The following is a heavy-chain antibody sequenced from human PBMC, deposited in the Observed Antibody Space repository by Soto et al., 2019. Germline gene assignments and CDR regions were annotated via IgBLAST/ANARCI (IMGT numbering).Heavy chain of an antibody. D-gene: IGHD6-19*01. V-gene: IGHV3-48*02. Sequence: GGSLRLSCVASGFSLANYPMNWVRQTPGKGLEWISYSSPRGDTIYYADSVEGRFTISRDNARNSLSLHMSSLRDEDSALYYCAKGPHTDVGWPYYFESWGQGVPVTVS. J-gene: IGHJ4*02. CDR3: AKGPHTDVGWPYYFES. CDR2: SSPRGDTI. CDR1: GFSLANYP.